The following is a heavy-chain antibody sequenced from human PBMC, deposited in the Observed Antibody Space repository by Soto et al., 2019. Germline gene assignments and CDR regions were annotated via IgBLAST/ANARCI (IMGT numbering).Heavy chain of an antibody. CDR2: ISYDGINK. V-gene: IGHV3-30*18. J-gene: IGHJ4*02. CDR3: AKSMYNWNDGFFDY. D-gene: IGHD1-1*01. CDR1: GFTFSSYG. Sequence: GGSLRLSCAASGFTFSSYGMHWVRQAPGKGLEWVAIISYDGINKYYANSVKGRFTISRDNSKNTLYLQMNSLRTEDTAVYYCAKSMYNWNDGFFDYWGQGTLVTVSS.